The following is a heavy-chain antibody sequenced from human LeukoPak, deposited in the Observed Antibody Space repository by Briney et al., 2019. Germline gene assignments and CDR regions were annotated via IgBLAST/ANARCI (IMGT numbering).Heavy chain of an antibody. CDR1: GFTVSSNY. Sequence: GGSLRLSCAASGFTVSSNYMSWVRQAPGKGLEWVSAISGSGGSTYYADSVKGRFTISRDNSKNTLYLQMNSLRAEDTAVYYCAKSDVREVRYGMAVWGQGTTVTVSS. V-gene: IGHV3-23*01. D-gene: IGHD3-10*01. CDR2: ISGSGGST. J-gene: IGHJ6*02. CDR3: AKSDVREVRYGMAV.